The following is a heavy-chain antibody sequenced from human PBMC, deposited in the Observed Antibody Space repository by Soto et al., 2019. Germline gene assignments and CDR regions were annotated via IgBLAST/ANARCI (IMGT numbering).Heavy chain of an antibody. CDR3: ARDRLMATAGTARHYFGLDV. Sequence: SETLSLTCTVSGGSIRSGGYYWSWVRQNPRRGLEWIGNIYYSGNTYYSPPLKSRLTISVDTSKNQFSLNLSSVTAADTAVYYCARDRLMATAGTARHYFGLDVWGQGXTVTVYS. CDR2: IYYSGNT. CDR1: GGSIRSGGYY. J-gene: IGHJ6*02. D-gene: IGHD5-18*01. V-gene: IGHV4-31*03.